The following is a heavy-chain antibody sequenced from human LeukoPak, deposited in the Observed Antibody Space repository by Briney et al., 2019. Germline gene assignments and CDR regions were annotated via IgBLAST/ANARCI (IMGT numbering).Heavy chain of an antibody. D-gene: IGHD3-22*01. V-gene: IGHV1-18*01. CDR2: ISAYNGNT. J-gene: IGHJ4*02. CDR3: ARESEIYYYDSSGYYYGDFDY. CDR1: GYTFTSYG. Sequence: ASVKVSCKASGYTFTSYGISWVRQAPGQGLEWMGWISAYNGNTNYAQKLQGRVTMTTDTSARTAYMELRSLRSDGTAVYYCARESEIYYYDSSGYYYGDFDYWGQGTLVTVSS.